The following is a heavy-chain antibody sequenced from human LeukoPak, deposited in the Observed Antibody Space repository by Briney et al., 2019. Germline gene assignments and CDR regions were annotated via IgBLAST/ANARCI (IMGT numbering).Heavy chain of an antibody. CDR3: ARHYYDSSGYSYDY. CDR2: INHSGNT. CDR1: GGSFSGYY. D-gene: IGHD3-22*01. V-gene: IGHV4-34*01. J-gene: IGHJ4*02. Sequence: SETLSLTCTVYGGSFSGYYWSWIRQPPGKGLEWIGEINHSGNTNYNPSLKTRVTISVDTSKNQFSLKLSSVTAADTAVYYCARHYYDSSGYSYDYWGQGTLVTVSS.